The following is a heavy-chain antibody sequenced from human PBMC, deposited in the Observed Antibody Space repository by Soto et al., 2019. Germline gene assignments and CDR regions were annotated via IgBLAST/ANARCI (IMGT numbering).Heavy chain of an antibody. D-gene: IGHD3-22*01. J-gene: IGHJ6*02. Sequence: ASVKVSCKASGYSFTSYTMHWVRQAPGQRLEWMGWINTGNGNTKYSQKFQGRVTITRDTSASTGYMELSSLRSEDTAVYYCARGVVMTALAYYYGMDVWGQGTTVTVS. V-gene: IGHV1-3*04. CDR2: INTGNGNT. CDR1: GYSFTSYT. CDR3: ARGVVMTALAYYYGMDV.